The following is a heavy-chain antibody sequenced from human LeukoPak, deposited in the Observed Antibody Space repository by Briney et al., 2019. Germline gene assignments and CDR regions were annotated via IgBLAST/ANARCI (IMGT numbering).Heavy chain of an antibody. V-gene: IGHV1-18*01. D-gene: IGHD6-6*01. Sequence: GASVKVSCKASGYSFTNCGISWVRQAPGQGLEWMGWISPYNGNTNYAQKLQDRVTMTTDTSTSTAYMELRRLRSDDTAMYYCARDASTSASDFWGQGTLVTVSS. CDR1: GYSFTNCG. CDR2: ISPYNGNT. CDR3: ARDASTSASDF. J-gene: IGHJ4*02.